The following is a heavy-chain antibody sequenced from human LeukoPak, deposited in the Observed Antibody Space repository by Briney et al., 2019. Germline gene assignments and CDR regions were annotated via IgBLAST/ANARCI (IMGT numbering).Heavy chain of an antibody. J-gene: IGHJ4*02. CDR2: IYYSGST. Sequence: SETLSLTCTVSGGSISSGDFYWSWIRQPPGKGLEWIGFIYYSGSTYHNPSLKSRVTISVDTSKNQFSLKLSSVTAADTAVYYCARETTDSSGYANWGQGTLVTVSS. CDR3: ARETTDSSGYAN. CDR1: GGSISSGDFY. V-gene: IGHV4-30-4*01. D-gene: IGHD3-22*01.